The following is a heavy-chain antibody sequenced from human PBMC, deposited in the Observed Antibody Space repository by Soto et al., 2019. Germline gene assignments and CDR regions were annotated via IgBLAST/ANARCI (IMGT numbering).Heavy chain of an antibody. V-gene: IGHV3-30-3*01. CDR2: ISYDGSNK. J-gene: IGHJ4*02. CDR1: GFTYSSYA. CDR3: ARVPTVVTTAYYFDY. Sequence: QVPLVESGGGVVQPGRSLRLSCAASGFTYSSYAMHWVRQAPGKGLEWVAVISYDGSNKYYADSVKGRLTISRDNSKNTLYLQMNSLRAEDTAVYYCARVPTVVTTAYYFDYWGQGTLVTVSS. D-gene: IGHD4-17*01.